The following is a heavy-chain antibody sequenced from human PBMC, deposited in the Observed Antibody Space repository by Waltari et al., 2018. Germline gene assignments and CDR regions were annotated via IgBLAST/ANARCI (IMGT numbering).Heavy chain of an antibody. CDR1: GFTFSSYA. D-gene: IGHD1-7*01. V-gene: IGHV3-23*03. CDR3: AKDPYNWNYEVDY. Sequence: EVQLLESGGGLVQPGGSLRLSCAASGFTFSSYAMSWVRQAPGKGLEWVSVMYSGGSTYYADSVKGRFTISRDNSKNTLYLQMNSLRAEDTAVYYCAKDPYNWNYEVDYWGQGTLVTVSS. J-gene: IGHJ4*02. CDR2: MYSGGST.